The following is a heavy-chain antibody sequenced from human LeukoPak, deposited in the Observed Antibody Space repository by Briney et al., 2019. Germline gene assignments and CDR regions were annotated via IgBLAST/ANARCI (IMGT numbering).Heavy chain of an antibody. Sequence: ASVKVSCKASGYTFAGYYMHWVRQAPAQGLEWMGGINPNSGCTNYAQKFQGRVTMTRDTSISTAYMELSRLRSDDTAVYYCARAVAELNWGQGTLVTVSS. V-gene: IGHV1-2*02. CDR2: INPNSGCT. J-gene: IGHJ4*02. CDR3: ARAVAELN. D-gene: IGHD6-19*01. CDR1: GYTFAGYY.